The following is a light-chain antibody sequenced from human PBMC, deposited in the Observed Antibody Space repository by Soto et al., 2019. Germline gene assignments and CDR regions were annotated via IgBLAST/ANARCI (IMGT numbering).Light chain of an antibody. V-gene: IGKV1-5*01. CDR3: QQCNTFWT. Sequence: IQRTQSPSTLSASVGDRVTITCRASQSISSWLAWYQQKPGKAPKLLIYDVSSLESGVPSRFSGSGSGTEFTLTISSLQPDDFATYYCQQCNTFWTFGQGTKVDIK. J-gene: IGKJ1*01. CDR1: QSISSW. CDR2: DVS.